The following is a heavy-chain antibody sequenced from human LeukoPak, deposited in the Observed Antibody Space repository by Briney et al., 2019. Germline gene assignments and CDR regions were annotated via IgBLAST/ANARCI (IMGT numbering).Heavy chain of an antibody. Sequence: SVKVSCKASGGTFSSYTISWVRQAPGQGLEWMGRIIPILGIANYAQKFQGRATITADKSTGTAYMELSSLRSEDTAVYYCARSALSGWYPFDYWGQGTLVTVSS. CDR1: GGTFSSYT. V-gene: IGHV1-69*02. D-gene: IGHD6-19*01. CDR2: IIPILGIA. J-gene: IGHJ4*02. CDR3: ARSALSGWYPFDY.